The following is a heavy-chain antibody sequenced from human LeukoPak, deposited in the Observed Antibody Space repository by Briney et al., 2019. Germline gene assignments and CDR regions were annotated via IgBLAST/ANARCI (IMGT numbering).Heavy chain of an antibody. J-gene: IGHJ3*02. CDR3: ARVGTDDAFDI. D-gene: IGHD2-8*02. CDR2: ISSSSSYI. V-gene: IGHV3-21*01. Sequence: GGSLRLSCAASGFTFSSYSMNWVRQAPGKGLEWVSSISSSSSYIYYADSVKDRFTISRDNAKNSLYLQMNSLRAEDTAVYYCARVGTDDAFDIWGQGTMVTVSS. CDR1: GFTFSSYS.